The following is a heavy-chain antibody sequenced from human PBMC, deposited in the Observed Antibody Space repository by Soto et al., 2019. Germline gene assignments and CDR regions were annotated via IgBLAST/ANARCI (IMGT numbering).Heavy chain of an antibody. V-gene: IGHV3-23*01. J-gene: IGHJ6*03. CDR3: AKDAISYNCTNGVCYEGFYYYYYYMDV. D-gene: IGHD2-8*01. Sequence: GGSLRLSCAASGFTFSSYAMSWVRQAPGKGLEWVSAISGSGGSTYYADSVKGRFTISRDNSKNTLYLQMNSLRAEDTAVYYCAKDAISYNCTNGVCYEGFYYYYYYMDVWGKGTTVTVSS. CDR2: ISGSGGST. CDR1: GFTFSSYA.